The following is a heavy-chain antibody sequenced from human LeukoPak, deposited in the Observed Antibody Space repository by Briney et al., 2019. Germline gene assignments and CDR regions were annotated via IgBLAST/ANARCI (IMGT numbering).Heavy chain of an antibody. V-gene: IGHV3-11*01. CDR1: GFTLSDYY. CDR2: ISSSGSAT. J-gene: IGHJ4*02. CDR3: ARAAGSWYDSPLFDY. Sequence: PGGSLRLSCAASGFTLSDYYMSWIRQAPGKGLEWVSYISSSGSATYYADSVKGRFTISRDNAKNSLYLQMNSLRAEDTAVYYCARAAGSWYDSPLFDYWGQGTLVTVSS. D-gene: IGHD6-13*01.